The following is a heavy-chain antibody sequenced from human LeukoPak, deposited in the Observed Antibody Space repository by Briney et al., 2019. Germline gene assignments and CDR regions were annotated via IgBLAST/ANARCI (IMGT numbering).Heavy chain of an antibody. V-gene: IGHV4-38-2*01. CDR2: IYHSGST. Sequence: PSETLSLTCAVYGYSISSGYYWGWIRQPPRKGQEWIGSIYHSGSTYYNPSLKSRVTISVDTSKNQFSLKLSSVTAADTAVYYCARHVKLPIYVRGAFDIWGQGTMVTVSS. J-gene: IGHJ3*02. CDR1: GYSISSGYY. D-gene: IGHD3-16*01. CDR3: ARHVKLPIYVRGAFDI.